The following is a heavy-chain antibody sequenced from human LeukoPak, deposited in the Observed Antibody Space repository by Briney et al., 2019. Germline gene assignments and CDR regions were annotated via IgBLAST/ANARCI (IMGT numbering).Heavy chain of an antibody. CDR1: GFTFSSHG. J-gene: IGHJ4*02. CDR2: ISPNGVIT. V-gene: IGHV3-23*01. D-gene: IGHD5-24*01. CDR3: AKDDAWLQYGN. Sequence: PWGTLTLSCVASGFTFSSHGMNWVRQAPGKGLEWVSGISPNGVITYYADSVKGRFTISRDNSKGTVYLQMNSLRPEDTAVYYCAKDDAWLQYGNWGRGTLVTVSS.